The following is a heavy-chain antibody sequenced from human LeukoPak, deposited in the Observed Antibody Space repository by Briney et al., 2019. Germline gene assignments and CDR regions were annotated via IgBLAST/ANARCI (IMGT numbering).Heavy chain of an antibody. V-gene: IGHV3-30*02. D-gene: IGHD5-12*01. Sequence: SGGSLRLSCAASGFTFSSYGMHWVRQAPGKGLEWVAFIRYDGSNKYYADSVKGRFTISRDNSKNTLYLQMNSLRAEDTAVYYCARVLGSGYESDYWGQGTLVTVSS. CDR3: ARVLGSGYESDY. CDR1: GFTFSSYG. J-gene: IGHJ4*02. CDR2: IRYDGSNK.